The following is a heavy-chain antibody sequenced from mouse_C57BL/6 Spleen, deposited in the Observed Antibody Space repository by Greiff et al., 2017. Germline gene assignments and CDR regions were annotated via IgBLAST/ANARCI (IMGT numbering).Heavy chain of an antibody. J-gene: IGHJ2*01. D-gene: IGHD1-1*01. CDR3: ARTLTSVVAKGFGDY. V-gene: IGHV1-81*01. CDR1: GYTFTSYG. Sequence: VQLQQSGAELARPGASVKLSCKASGYTFTSYGISWVKQRTGQGLEWIGEIYPRSGNTYYNEQFKGKATLTADKSSSTAYMDLRSLTSEDSAVYFSARTLTSVVAKGFGDYWGQGTTLTVSS. CDR2: IYPRSGNT.